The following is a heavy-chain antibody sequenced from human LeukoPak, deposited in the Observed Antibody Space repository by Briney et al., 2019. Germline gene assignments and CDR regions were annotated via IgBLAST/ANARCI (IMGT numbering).Heavy chain of an antibody. J-gene: IGHJ3*02. CDR1: GGSVSSGNYY. V-gene: IGHV4-61*01. CDR3: ARDFLGSIRAFDI. CDR2: IYYSGST. Sequence: KPSETLSLTCTVSGGSVSSGNYYWSWIRQPPGKGLEWIGYIYYSGSTNYNPSLKSRVTMSVDTSKNQFSLKLSSVTAADTAVYYCARDFLGSIRAFDIWGQGTMVTVSS. D-gene: IGHD3-10*01.